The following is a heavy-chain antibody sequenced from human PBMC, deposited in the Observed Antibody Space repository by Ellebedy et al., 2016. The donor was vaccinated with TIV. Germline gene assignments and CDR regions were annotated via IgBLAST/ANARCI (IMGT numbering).Heavy chain of an antibody. CDR1: GYTFTSYD. V-gene: IGHV1-8*01. D-gene: IGHD1-1*01. CDR3: AREVQRGYYYYMDV. CDR2: MNPNSGNT. Sequence: ASVKVSCXASGYTFTSYDINWVRQATGQGLEWMGWMNPNSGNTGYAQKFQGRVTMTRNTSISTAYMELSSLRSEDTAVYYCAREVQRGYYYYMDVWGKGTTVTVSS. J-gene: IGHJ6*03.